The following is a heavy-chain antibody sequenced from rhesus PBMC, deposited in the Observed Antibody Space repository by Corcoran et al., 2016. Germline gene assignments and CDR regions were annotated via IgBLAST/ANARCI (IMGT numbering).Heavy chain of an antibody. CDR3: ARVTTGY. J-gene: IGHJ4*01. V-gene: IGHV4-173*01. CDR2: MSESDGRT. Sequence: QLQLQESGPGLVKPSETLSLTCAVSGGSISSNWWSWIRQPPGKGLEWSGRMSESDGRTSYNPSLKSRVTIATDTTKNQLSLKLISVTAADTAVYYCARVTTGYWGQGVLVTVSS. CDR1: GGSISSNW.